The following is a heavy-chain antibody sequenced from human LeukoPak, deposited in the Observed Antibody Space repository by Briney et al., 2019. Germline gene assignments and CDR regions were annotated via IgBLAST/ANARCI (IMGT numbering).Heavy chain of an antibody. D-gene: IGHD4-17*01. CDR2: IYTSGST. V-gene: IGHV4-4*07. Sequence: YYWXXIRQPAGKGLEWIGRIYTSGSTNYNPSLKSRVTMSVDTSKNQFSLKLSSVTAADTAVYYCARDSPANGDPDYWGQGTLVTVS. CDR1: YY. J-gene: IGHJ4*02. CDR3: ARDSPANGDPDY.